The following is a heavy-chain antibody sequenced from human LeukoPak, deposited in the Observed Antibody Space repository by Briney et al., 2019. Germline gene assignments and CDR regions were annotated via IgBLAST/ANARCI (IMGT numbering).Heavy chain of an antibody. V-gene: IGHV1-2*02. CDR1: GYTFTAYY. CDR2: INPNSGGT. D-gene: IGHD3-10*01. CDR3: TRVKVAGGSEGFGP. J-gene: IGHJ5*02. Sequence: ASIKVSCKASGYTFTAYYMHWVRQAPGQGLEWMGWINPNSGGTDYAQKFQGRVTMTRDTSISTAYMEMSGLGSDDTAVYYCTRVKVAGGSEGFGPWGQGTLLTVSS.